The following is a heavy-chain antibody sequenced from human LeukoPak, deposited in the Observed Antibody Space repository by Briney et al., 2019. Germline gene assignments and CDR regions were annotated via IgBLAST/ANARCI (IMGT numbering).Heavy chain of an antibody. CDR2: IAIAGNT. J-gene: IGHJ4*02. V-gene: IGHV3-13*04. CDR3: ARAGFGSTWYVSDY. D-gene: IGHD6-13*01. CDR1: GFTISSYD. Sequence: PGGSLRLSCAASGFTISSYDMHWVRQATGKGLEWVSTIAIAGNTFYPDSVKGRFTISRDNAKNSLDLQMHSLTVGDTAVYYCARAGFGSTWYVSDYWGQGTLVTVSS.